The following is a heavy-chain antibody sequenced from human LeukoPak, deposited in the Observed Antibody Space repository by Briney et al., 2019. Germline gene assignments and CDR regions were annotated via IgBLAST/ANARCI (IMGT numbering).Heavy chain of an antibody. CDR3: ARRRCSSTSCFGDY. J-gene: IGHJ4*02. Sequence: GGSLRLSCAASGFTFSSYLMSWVRQAPGKGLEWVANIKQDGSEKYYVDSVKGRFTISRDNAKNSLYLQMNSLRAEDTAVYYCARRRCSSTSCFGDYWGQGALLTVSS. D-gene: IGHD2-2*01. CDR1: GFTFSSYL. CDR2: IKQDGSEK. V-gene: IGHV3-7*01.